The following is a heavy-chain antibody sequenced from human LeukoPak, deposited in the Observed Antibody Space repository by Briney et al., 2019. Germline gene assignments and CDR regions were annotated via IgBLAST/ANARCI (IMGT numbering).Heavy chain of an antibody. V-gene: IGHV1-2*06. CDR1: GYTFTGYY. CDR2: INPNSGGT. CDR3: AKVSSTAMVPGYFDY. J-gene: IGHJ4*02. Sequence: ASVKVSCKASGYTFTGYYMHWVRQAPGQGLEWMGRINPNSGGTNYAQKFQGRVTMTRDTSISTAYMELSRLRSDDTAVYYCAKVSSTAMVPGYFDYWGQGTLVTVSS. D-gene: IGHD5-18*01.